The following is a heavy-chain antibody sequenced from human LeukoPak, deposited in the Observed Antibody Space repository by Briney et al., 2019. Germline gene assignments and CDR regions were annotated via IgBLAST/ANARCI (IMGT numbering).Heavy chain of an antibody. V-gene: IGHV4-38-2*02. CDR1: GYSISSGYY. CDR3: ARESTSHFDY. CDR2: IYHSGST. D-gene: IGHD2-2*01. Sequence: SETLSLTCTVSGYSISSGYYWGWIRQPPGKGLEWIGSIYHSGSTYYNPSLKSRVTISVDTSKNQFSLKLSSVTAAGTAVYYCARESTSHFDYWGQGTLVTVSS. J-gene: IGHJ4*02.